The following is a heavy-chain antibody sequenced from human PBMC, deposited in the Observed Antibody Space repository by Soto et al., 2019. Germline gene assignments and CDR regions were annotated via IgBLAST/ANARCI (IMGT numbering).Heavy chain of an antibody. CDR1: SGSISSYY. CDR3: ARRYGVYFDY. Sequence: QVQLQESGPGLVKPSETLSLTCTVSSGSISSYYWSWIGQPPGKGLEWIGCIYYSGSTNYHPSLXSXAXIXXGTSTNQSSLTLSSVTAADTAVYYGARRYGVYFDYWGQGTLVTVSS. V-gene: IGHV4-59*12. D-gene: IGHD4-17*01. CDR2: IYYSGST. J-gene: IGHJ4*02.